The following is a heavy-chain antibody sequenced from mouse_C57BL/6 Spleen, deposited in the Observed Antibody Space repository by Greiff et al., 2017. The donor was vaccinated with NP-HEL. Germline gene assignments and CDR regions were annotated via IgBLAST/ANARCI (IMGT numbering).Heavy chain of an antibody. J-gene: IGHJ3*01. CDR3: AIYYGSRRAWFAY. Sequence: VQLKQSGAELVKPGASVKLSCTASGFNIKDYYMHWVKQRTEQGLEWIGRIDPEDGETKYAPKFQGKATITADTSSNTAYLQLSSLTSEDTAVYYCAIYYGSRRAWFAYWGQGTLVTVSA. CDR1: GFNIKDYY. CDR2: IDPEDGET. D-gene: IGHD1-1*01. V-gene: IGHV14-2*01.